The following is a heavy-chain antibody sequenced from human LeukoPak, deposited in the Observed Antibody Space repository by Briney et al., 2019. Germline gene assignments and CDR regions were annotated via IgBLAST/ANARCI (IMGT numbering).Heavy chain of an antibody. V-gene: IGHV1-2*02. CDR2: INPNSGGT. J-gene: IGHJ5*02. D-gene: IGHD4-11*01. Sequence: ASVKVSCKASGYTFTAYYIHWVRQAPGQGLEWMGWINPNSGGTNYAQNFQGRVTMTRDTSKNQFSLKLSSVTAADTAVYYCAREHDYSNYPCWFDPWGQGTLVTVSS. CDR1: GYTFTAYY. CDR3: AREHDYSNYPCWFDP.